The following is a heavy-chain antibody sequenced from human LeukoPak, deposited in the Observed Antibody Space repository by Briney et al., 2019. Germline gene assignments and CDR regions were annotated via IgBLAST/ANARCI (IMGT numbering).Heavy chain of an antibody. CDR1: GFTFSSYS. CDR2: ISCSSSYI. V-gene: IGHV3-21*01. J-gene: IGHJ4*02. D-gene: IGHD6-13*01. CDR3: ARDRKQQLVPLDY. Sequence: PGGSLRLSCAASGFTFSSYSMNWVRQAPGKGLEWVSSISCSSSYIYYADSVKGRFTISRDNAKNSLYLQMNSLRAEDTAVYYCARDRKQQLVPLDYWGQGTLVTVSS.